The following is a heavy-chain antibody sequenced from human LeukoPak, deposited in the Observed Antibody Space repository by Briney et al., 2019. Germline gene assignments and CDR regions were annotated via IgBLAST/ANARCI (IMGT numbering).Heavy chain of an antibody. CDR2: IYYSGST. Sequence: SETLSLTCTVSGGSISSYYWSWIRQPPGKGMEWIGYIYYSGSTNYNPSLQSRVTISVDTSKNQFSLKLSSVTAADTAVYYCARRGDSSALWPFDIWGQGTMVTVSS. D-gene: IGHD3-22*01. V-gene: IGHV4-59*08. J-gene: IGHJ3*02. CDR3: ARRGDSSALWPFDI. CDR1: GGSISSYY.